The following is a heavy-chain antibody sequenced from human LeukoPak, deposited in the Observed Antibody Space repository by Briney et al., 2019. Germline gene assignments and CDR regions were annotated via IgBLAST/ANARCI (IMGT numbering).Heavy chain of an antibody. Sequence: GGSLRLSCAASGFTFSSYSMNWVRQAPGKGLEWVSSISSSSSYIYYADSVKGRFTISRDNAKNSLYLQMNSLRAEDTAVYYCARAGQGGYSVLDYYYYMDVWGKGTTVTISS. CDR3: ARAGQGGYSVLDYYYYMDV. J-gene: IGHJ6*03. D-gene: IGHD3-22*01. V-gene: IGHV3-21*01. CDR1: GFTFSSYS. CDR2: ISSSSSYI.